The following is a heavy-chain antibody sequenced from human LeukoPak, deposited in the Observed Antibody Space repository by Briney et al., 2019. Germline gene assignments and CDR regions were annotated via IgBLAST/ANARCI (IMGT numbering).Heavy chain of an antibody. CDR2: INTDGTVT. CDR3: ATKQWLAPPPDS. D-gene: IGHD6-19*01. V-gene: IGHV3-74*01. CDR1: GFTFSKYW. Sequence: PGGSLRLSYAASGFTFSKYWILWVRQAPGKGLESVSRINTDGTVTTYADSVKGRFTVSRDNADNTMFLQMNSVRDEDTAVYYCATKQWLAPPPDSWGDRAPVTVSS. J-gene: IGHJ4*03.